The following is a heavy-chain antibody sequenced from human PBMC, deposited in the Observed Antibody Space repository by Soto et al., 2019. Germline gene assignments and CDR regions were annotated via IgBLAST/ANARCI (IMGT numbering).Heavy chain of an antibody. Sequence: PGGSLRLSCAASGFTFSSYWMSWVRQAPGNGLECVANIKQDGSEKYYVDSVKGRFTIYRDNAKNSLYLQMNSLRAEDTAVYYCARVYCSGGSCYPYAPFDYWGQGTLVTVSS. CDR2: IKQDGSEK. J-gene: IGHJ4*02. CDR1: GFTFSSYW. D-gene: IGHD2-15*01. V-gene: IGHV3-7*03. CDR3: ARVYCSGGSCYPYAPFDY.